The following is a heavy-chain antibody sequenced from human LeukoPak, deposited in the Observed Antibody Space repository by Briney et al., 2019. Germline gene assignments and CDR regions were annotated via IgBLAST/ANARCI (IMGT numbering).Heavy chain of an antibody. Sequence: PGGSLRLSCAASGFTFSSYTMYCVRPAPGKGLEWVSSISSSSSYIYYADSVKGRFTISRDNARNSLYLEMNSLRAEDTAVYSCARGAWSENPFDYWGQGTLVTVSS. CDR2: ISSSSSYI. V-gene: IGHV3-21*01. J-gene: IGHJ4*02. CDR1: GFTFSSYT. D-gene: IGHD1-14*01. CDR3: ARGAWSENPFDY.